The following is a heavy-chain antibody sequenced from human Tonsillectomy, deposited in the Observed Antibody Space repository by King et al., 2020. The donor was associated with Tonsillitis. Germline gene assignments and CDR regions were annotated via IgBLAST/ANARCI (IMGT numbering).Heavy chain of an antibody. D-gene: IGHD4-11*01. CDR3: AKDTTVITGSYYYMDV. Sequence: VPLVESGGGLVQPGGSLRLSCAASGFTFSNNALSWVRQAPGKGLEWVSAVSGMAGSTNYSDSVKGRFTISRDNTKNTLNLQMNNLRAEETAGYYCAKDTTVITGSYYYMDVWGKGTTVTVSS. J-gene: IGHJ6*03. V-gene: IGHV3-23*04. CDR1: GFTFSNNA. CDR2: VSGMAGST.